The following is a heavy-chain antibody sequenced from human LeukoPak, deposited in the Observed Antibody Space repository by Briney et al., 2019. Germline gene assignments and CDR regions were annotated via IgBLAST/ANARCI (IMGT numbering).Heavy chain of an antibody. CDR3: ARHTHYGSGSYYSRWAY. Sequence: SETLSLTCAVYGGSFSGYYWSWIRQPPGKGLEWIGEINHSGSTNYNPSLKSRVTISVDTSKNQFSLKLSSVTAADTAVYYCARHTHYGSGSYYSRWAYWGQGTLVTVSS. CDR2: INHSGST. D-gene: IGHD3-10*01. CDR1: GGSFSGYY. V-gene: IGHV4-34*01. J-gene: IGHJ4*02.